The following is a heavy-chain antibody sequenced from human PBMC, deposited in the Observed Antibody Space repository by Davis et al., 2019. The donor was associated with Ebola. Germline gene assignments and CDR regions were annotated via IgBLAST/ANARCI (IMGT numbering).Heavy chain of an antibody. Sequence: GSLRLSCAASGFTFSSYSMNWVRQPPGKGLEWIGEINHSGSTNYNPSLKSRVTISVDTSKNQFSLKLSSVTAADTAVYYCARGPSIRGFDYWGQGTLVTVSS. D-gene: IGHD6-6*01. CDR3: ARGPSIRGFDY. J-gene: IGHJ4*02. V-gene: IGHV4-34*01. CDR2: INHSGST. CDR1: GFTFSSYS.